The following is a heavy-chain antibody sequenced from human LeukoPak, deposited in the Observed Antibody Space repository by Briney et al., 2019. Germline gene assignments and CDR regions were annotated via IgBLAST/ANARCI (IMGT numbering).Heavy chain of an antibody. CDR3: AKTPYSGNYGQAFDI. CDR1: GGSISSSSYY. Sequence: SGTLSLTCTVSGGSISSSSYYWGWIRQPPGKGLEWIGSIYYSGSTYYNPSLKSRVTISVDTSKNQFSLKLSSVTAADTAVYYCAKTPYSGNYGQAFDIWGQGTMVTVSS. V-gene: IGHV4-39*01. CDR2: IYYSGST. D-gene: IGHD1-26*01. J-gene: IGHJ3*02.